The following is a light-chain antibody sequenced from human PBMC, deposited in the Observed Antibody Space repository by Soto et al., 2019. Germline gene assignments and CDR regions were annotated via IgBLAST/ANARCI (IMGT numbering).Light chain of an antibody. CDR2: AAS. CDR1: QSISSY. CDR3: QQSYSTPT. Sequence: DIQMTQSPSSLSSSFGDRVTITCRASQSISSYLNWYQQKPGKAPKLLIYAASSLQSGVPSRFSGSGSGTDFTLTISSMKPEDFATDDCQQSYSTPTFGQGTKVDIK. V-gene: IGKV1-39*01. J-gene: IGKJ1*01.